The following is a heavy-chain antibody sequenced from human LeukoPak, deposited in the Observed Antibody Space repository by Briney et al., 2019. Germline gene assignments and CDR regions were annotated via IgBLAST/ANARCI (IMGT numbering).Heavy chain of an antibody. J-gene: IGHJ5*02. CDR1: GGSISSYY. CDR2: IYTSGST. CDR3: AQEPGAYSGTSEDHWFDP. Sequence: SETLSLTCTVSGGSISSYYWSWIRQPAGKGLEWIGRIYTSGSTNYNPSLKSRVTMSVDTSKNQFSLKLSSVTAADTAVYYCAQEPGAYSGTSEDHWFDPWGQGTLVTVSS. V-gene: IGHV4-4*07. D-gene: IGHD1-26*01.